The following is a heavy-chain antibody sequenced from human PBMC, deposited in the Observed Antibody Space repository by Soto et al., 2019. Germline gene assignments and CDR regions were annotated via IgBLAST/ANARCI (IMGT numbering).Heavy chain of an antibody. CDR2: IYYSGNT. Sequence: SETLSLTCTVSGASISSSSHRWGWFRQPPGKRLEWIGTIYYSGNTYYNPSLKSRVTMSVDTSSNMFSLRLSSVTVADTAVYYCARQGQHCDGGSCSPPHFWGQGALVTVSS. J-gene: IGHJ4*02. V-gene: IGHV4-39*01. CDR3: ARQGQHCDGGSCSPPHF. CDR1: GASISSSSHR. D-gene: IGHD2-15*01.